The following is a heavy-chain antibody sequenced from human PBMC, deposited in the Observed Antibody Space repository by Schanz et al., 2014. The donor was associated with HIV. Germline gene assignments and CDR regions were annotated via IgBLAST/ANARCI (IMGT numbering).Heavy chain of an antibody. V-gene: IGHV3-30*18. J-gene: IGHJ4*02. Sequence: QVQLVESGGGVVQPGRSLRLSCAASGFTFSNYGMHWVRQAPGKGLEWVAVISYDGSKKDYADSVKGRFTISRDSSKNTLYLQMNRLRAEDTAVYYCAKDPTIYGAYYFDYWGQGTLVTVSS. CDR2: ISYDGSKK. CDR3: AKDPTIYGAYYFDY. CDR1: GFTFSNYG. D-gene: IGHD4-17*01.